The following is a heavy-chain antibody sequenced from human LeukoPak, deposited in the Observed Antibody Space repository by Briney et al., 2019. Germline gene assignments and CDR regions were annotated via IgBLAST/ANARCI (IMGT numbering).Heavy chain of an antibody. D-gene: IGHD1-26*01. Sequence: SETLSLTCTVSGGSISSRPYYWGWVRQPPGKGLEWIGTISYSGTTYYSPSLKSRVTISIDTSKNQFSLRLNSVTAADTAMYYCAKSGGYGLIDYWGQGTLVTVSS. V-gene: IGHV4-39*01. CDR3: AKSGGYGLIDY. J-gene: IGHJ4*02. CDR1: GGSISSRPYY. CDR2: ISYSGTT.